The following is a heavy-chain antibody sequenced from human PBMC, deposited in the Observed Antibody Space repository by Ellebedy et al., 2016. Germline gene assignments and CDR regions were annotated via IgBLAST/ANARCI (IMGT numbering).Heavy chain of an antibody. J-gene: IGHJ4*02. CDR1: GFIFRNYA. Sequence: GESLKISXAVSGFIFRNYAMNWVRQAPGKGLEWVSGISSGGDSTYYADSVKGRFTISRDNTKNSLFLQMNSLRAEDTAVYYCASPWYGDHEGLWYWGQGTLVTVSS. D-gene: IGHD4-17*01. V-gene: IGHV3-23*01. CDR2: ISSGGDST. CDR3: ASPWYGDHEGLWY.